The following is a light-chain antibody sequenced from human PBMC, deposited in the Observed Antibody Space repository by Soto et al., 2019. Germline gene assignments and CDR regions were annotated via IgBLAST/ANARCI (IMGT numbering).Light chain of an antibody. CDR1: QSISNF. J-gene: IGKJ3*01. V-gene: IGKV1-39*01. CDR3: QASYSTVIFT. Sequence: DIQMTQSPSSLSASVGDRVTITCRASQSISNFLNWYQQKPGKAPNLLIYAATNLQSGVPSRFSGSGSGTDFTLTISSLQPEDFATYYCQASYSTVIFTFGPGTKVDIK. CDR2: AAT.